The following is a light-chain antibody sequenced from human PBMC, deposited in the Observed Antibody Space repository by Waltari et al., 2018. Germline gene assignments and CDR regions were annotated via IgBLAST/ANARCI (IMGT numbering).Light chain of an antibody. V-gene: IGLV3-19*01. CDR2: GQN. J-gene: IGLJ2*01. Sequence: SSELTQDPAVSVALGQTVRITCQGASLRKYYASRYQQKPGQAPVVVIYGQNNRPSGIPDRFSGSNSGNTASLTITGAQAEDEADYYCNSRDITGNHVLFGGGTKLTVL. CDR1: SLRKYY. CDR3: NSRDITGNHVL.